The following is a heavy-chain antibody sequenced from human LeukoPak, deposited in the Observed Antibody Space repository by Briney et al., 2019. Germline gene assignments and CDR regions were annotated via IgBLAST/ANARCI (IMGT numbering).Heavy chain of an antibody. Sequence: PGGSLILSCSAPGFTFSSDAMSSVRQAPGKGQERVSAVGGSGGSTYYADSVKGRFTISRDNSKNTLYLQMNSLRAEDTAVYYCAKAKLLWFGESLDYWGQGTLVTVSS. V-gene: IGHV3-23*01. CDR3: AKAKLLWFGESLDY. CDR1: GFTFSSDA. J-gene: IGHJ4*02. CDR2: VGGSGGST. D-gene: IGHD3-10*01.